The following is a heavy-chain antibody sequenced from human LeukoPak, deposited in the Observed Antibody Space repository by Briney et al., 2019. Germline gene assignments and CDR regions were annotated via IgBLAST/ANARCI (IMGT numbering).Heavy chain of an antibody. CDR1: VGFTTYDY. D-gene: IGHD2-15*01. Sequence: SETLSLTCSLSVGFTTYDYCNWIRQPAGKSPELIGRIHTTGTTNYNPSRKSRLTPTLDKSNNHFSLKGISLTPADTALYYCARGGGTRHFDSWGQGILVTVSS. V-gene: IGHV4-4*07. CDR2: IHTTGTT. J-gene: IGHJ4*02. CDR3: ARGGGTRHFDS.